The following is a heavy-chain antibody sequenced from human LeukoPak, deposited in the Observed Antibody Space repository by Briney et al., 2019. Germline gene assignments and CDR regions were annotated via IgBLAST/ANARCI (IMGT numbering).Heavy chain of an antibody. CDR1: RYTFTGYY. J-gene: IGHJ5*02. V-gene: IGHV1-2*02. CDR3: ASGWSITGWYNNWFDP. D-gene: IGHD6-19*01. Sequence: ASVKVSCKASRYTFTGYYMHWVRQAPGQWLEWMGWINPNSGDTNYAQKFQGRVTMTRDTSITTVYMELSRLRSDDTAVYFCASGWSITGWYNNWFDPWGQGTLVTVSS. CDR2: INPNSGDT.